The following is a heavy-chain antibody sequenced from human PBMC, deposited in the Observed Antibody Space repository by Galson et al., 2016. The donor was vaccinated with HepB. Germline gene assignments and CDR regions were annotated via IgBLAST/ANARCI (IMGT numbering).Heavy chain of an antibody. CDR1: GDSVSSDVGV. CDR3: ARDAPGSSYFDY. D-gene: IGHD1-14*01. Sequence: CAISGDSVSSDVGVWNWIRQSPSRGLEWLGRTYYRSHWYYDYAVAVTTRLVINPDTSRNQFSLQLSSVTPDDTAVYWCARDAPGSSYFDYWSQGTLVTVSS. CDR2: TYYRSHWYY. V-gene: IGHV6-1*01. J-gene: IGHJ4*02.